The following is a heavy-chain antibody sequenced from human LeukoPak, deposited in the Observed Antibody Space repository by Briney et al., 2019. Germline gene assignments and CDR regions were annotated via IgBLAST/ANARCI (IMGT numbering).Heavy chain of an antibody. V-gene: IGHV4-59*01. CDR1: GGSISSYY. CDR3: AREVRDPSYYYYMDV. J-gene: IGHJ6*03. D-gene: IGHD3-22*01. Sequence: PSETLSLTCTVPGGSISSYYWSWIRQPPGKGLEWIGYIYYSGSTNYNPSLKSRVTISVDTSKNQCSLKLSSVTAADTAVYYCAREVRDPSYYYYMDVWGKGTTVTVSS. CDR2: IYYSGST.